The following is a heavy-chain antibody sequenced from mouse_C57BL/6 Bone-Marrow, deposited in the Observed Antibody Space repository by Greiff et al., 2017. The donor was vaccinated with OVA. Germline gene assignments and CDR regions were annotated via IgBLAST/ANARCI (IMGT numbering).Heavy chain of an antibody. CDR3: AHNGNSPYYYAMDY. CDR1: GFTFSDYG. D-gene: IGHD2-1*01. V-gene: IGHV5-17*01. J-gene: IGHJ4*01. CDR2: ISSGSSTI. Sequence: EVMLVESGGGLVKPGGSLKLSCAASGFTFSDYGMHWVRQAPEKGLEWVAYISSGSSTIYYADTVKGRFTISRDNAKNTLFLQMTSLRSEDTAMYYCAHNGNSPYYYAMDYWGQGTSVTVSS.